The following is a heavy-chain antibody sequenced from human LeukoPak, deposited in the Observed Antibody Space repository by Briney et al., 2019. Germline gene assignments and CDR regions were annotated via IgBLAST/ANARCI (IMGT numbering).Heavy chain of an antibody. J-gene: IGHJ4*02. CDR3: ARGRSGYSYGPFDY. D-gene: IGHD5-18*01. Sequence: SETLSLTCAVCGGSISSGGYSWSWIRQPPGKGLKWIGYIYHSGSTYYNPSLKSRVTISVDRSKNQFSLKLSSVTAADTAVYYCARGRSGYSYGPFDYWGQGTLVTVSS. CDR2: IYHSGST. V-gene: IGHV4-30-2*01. CDR1: GGSISSGGYS.